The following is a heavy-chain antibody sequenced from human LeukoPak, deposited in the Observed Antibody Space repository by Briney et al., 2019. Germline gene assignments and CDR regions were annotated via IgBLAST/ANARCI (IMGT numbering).Heavy chain of an antibody. CDR2: IRNSGSNT. D-gene: IGHD7-27*01. Sequence: GGSLRLSCVVSGLIFSNYAMGWVRQAPAKGLEWVSGIRNSGSNTFYADSVKGRFTIYRDNSKMTLYLQMDSLGVEDTALYYCVQDWAWGAFGSWGQGTLVTVSS. CDR1: GLIFSNYA. J-gene: IGHJ4*02. V-gene: IGHV3-23*01. CDR3: VQDWAWGAFGS.